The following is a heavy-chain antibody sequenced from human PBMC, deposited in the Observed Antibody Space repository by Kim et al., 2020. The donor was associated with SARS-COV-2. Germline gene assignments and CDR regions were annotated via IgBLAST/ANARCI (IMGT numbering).Heavy chain of an antibody. V-gene: IGHV3-23*01. Sequence: GGSLRLSCAASGFSFSSYAMSWVRQAQGKGLEWVSAISDSGATTYYADSVKGRFTISRDNSKNTLSLQMDSLRADDTAVYYCAKDGGGGGVYFNDWGQG. J-gene: IGHJ4*02. CDR2: ISDSGATT. CDR1: GFSFSSYA. CDR3: AKDGGGGGVYFND. D-gene: IGHD3-16*01.